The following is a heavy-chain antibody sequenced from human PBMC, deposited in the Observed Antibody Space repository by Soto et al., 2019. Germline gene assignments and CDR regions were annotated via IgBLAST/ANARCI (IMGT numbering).Heavy chain of an antibody. V-gene: IGHV3-30*03. Sequence: PGGSLRLSCAASGFTFSSYGMHWVRQAPGKGLEWVAVISYDGSNKYYAEYVKGRFTISRDNSKNTLYLQMNSLRAEDTAVYYCASSEGPFDYWGQGTLVTVSS. CDR3: ASSEGPFDY. J-gene: IGHJ4*02. CDR1: GFTFSSYG. CDR2: ISYDGSNK.